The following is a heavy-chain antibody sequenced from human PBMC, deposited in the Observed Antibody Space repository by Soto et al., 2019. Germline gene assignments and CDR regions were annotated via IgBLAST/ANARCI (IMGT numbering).Heavy chain of an antibody. Sequence: QVQLVESGGGVVQPGRSLRLSCAASGFTFSSYGMHWVRQAPGKGLEWVAVIPYDGSNKYYADSVKGRFTISRDNSKNTLYLQMNSLRAEDTAVYYCAKTPPLYGSGSLDYWGQGTLVTVSS. D-gene: IGHD3-10*01. CDR3: AKTPPLYGSGSLDY. J-gene: IGHJ4*02. V-gene: IGHV3-30*18. CDR1: GFTFSSYG. CDR2: IPYDGSNK.